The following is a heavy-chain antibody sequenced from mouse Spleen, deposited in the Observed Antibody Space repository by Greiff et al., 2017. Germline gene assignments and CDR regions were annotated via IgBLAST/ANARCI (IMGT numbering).Heavy chain of an antibody. CDR2: IDPANGNT. V-gene: IGHV14-3*01. CDR1: GFNIKNTY. D-gene: IGHD2-4*01. CDR3: APYYDYDVSAMDY. Sequence: VQLKESVAELVRPGASVKLSCTASGFNIKNTYMHWVKQRPEQGLEWIGRIDPANGNTKYAPKFQGKATITADTSSNTAYLQLSSLTSEDTAIYYCAPYYDYDVSAMDYWGQGTSVTVSS. J-gene: IGHJ4*01.